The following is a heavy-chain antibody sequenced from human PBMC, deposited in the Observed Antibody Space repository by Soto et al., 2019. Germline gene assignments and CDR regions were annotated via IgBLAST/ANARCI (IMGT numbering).Heavy chain of an antibody. J-gene: IGHJ4*02. CDR2: ISAYDDKT. Sequence: QVQLVQSGAEVKKPGASVKVSCKTSGYPFTSYGINWVGQAPGQGPEWMGWISAYDDKTIYSQKFQGRVTLTADTSTTTAYMELRGLGSDDTAVYYCARDRLIAVTGLLRNWGQGTLVTVSS. CDR3: ARDRLIAVTGLLRN. V-gene: IGHV1-18*01. CDR1: GYPFTSYG. D-gene: IGHD6-19*01.